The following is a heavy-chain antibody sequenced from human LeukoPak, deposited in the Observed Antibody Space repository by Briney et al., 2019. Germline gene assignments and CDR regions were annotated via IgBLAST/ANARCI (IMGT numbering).Heavy chain of an antibody. CDR2: INPNSGGT. Sequence: GASVKVSCKASGYTFTVYYMHWVRQAPGQGLEWMGWINPNSGGTNYAQKFQGRVTMTRDTSISTAYMELSRLRSDDTAVYYCARDSGYSSGWLHYYYYMDVWGKGTTVTVSS. J-gene: IGHJ6*03. V-gene: IGHV1-2*02. CDR3: ARDSGYSSGWLHYYYYMDV. CDR1: GYTFTVYY. D-gene: IGHD6-19*01.